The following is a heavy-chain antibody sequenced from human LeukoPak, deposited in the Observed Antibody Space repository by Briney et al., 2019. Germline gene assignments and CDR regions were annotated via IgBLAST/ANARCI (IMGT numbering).Heavy chain of an antibody. CDR1: GYTFTSYA. CDR3: ARGRSGFGELSSDY. J-gene: IGHJ4*02. V-gene: IGHV7-4-1*02. Sequence: ASVKVSCKASGYTFTSYAMNWVRQAPGQGLEWIGWINTNTGNPTYAQGFTGRFVFSLDTSVSTAYLQISSLKAEDTAVYYCARGRSGFGELSSDYWGQGTLVTVSS. D-gene: IGHD3-10*01. CDR2: INTNTGNP.